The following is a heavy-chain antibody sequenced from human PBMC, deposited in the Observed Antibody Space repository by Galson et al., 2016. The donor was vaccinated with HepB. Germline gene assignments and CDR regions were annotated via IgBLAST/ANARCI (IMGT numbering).Heavy chain of an antibody. Sequence: LSLTCSVSGASISGAHNYWSWLRQPPGKGLEWIGNIYYTGSNYSNPSLRSRVAMSVDTSQNEFSLNLKSVTAADTAIYFCAKVISTVALVFDSWGQGTLVTVSS. V-gene: IGHV4-30-4*01. CDR2: IYYTGSN. CDR1: GASISGAHNY. CDR3: AKVISTVALVFDS. J-gene: IGHJ4*02. D-gene: IGHD4-11*01.